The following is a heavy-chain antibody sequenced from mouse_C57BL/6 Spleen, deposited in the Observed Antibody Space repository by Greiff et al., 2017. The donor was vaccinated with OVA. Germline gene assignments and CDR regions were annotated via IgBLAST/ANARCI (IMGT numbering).Heavy chain of an antibody. V-gene: IGHV5-9*01. J-gene: IGHJ4*01. CDR2: ISGGGGNT. Sequence: EVHLVESGGGLVKPGGSLKLSCAASGFTFSSHTMSWVRQTPEKRLEWVATISGGGGNTYYPDSVKGRFTISRDHALNTLYLQMSRLRAEDTALYDCARQEVYYGSSYVGAMDHWGQGTSVTVSS. CDR3: ARQEVYYGSSYVGAMDH. D-gene: IGHD1-1*01. CDR1: GFTFSSHT.